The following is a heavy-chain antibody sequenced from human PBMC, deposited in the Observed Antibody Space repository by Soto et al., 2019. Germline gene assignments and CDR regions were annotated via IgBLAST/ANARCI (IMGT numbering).Heavy chain of an antibody. J-gene: IGHJ4*02. CDR2: SSAYNGNT. CDR3: ARDAPYYDRSGYLDY. Sequence: PSGKTSIKTSAYRDTSYGTSGVRQSPGQGLEWMGWSSAYNGNTNYAQKLQGRVTMTTDTSTSTAYMELRSLRSDDTVVYYCARDAPYYDRSGYLDYWGKGSLVTVFS. CDR1: AYRDTSYG. D-gene: IGHD3-22*01. V-gene: IGHV1-18*01.